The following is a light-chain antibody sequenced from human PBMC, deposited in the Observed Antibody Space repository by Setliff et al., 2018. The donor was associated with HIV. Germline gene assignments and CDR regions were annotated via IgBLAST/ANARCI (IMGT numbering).Light chain of an antibody. V-gene: IGLV2-23*02. J-gene: IGLJ1*01. CDR3: CAYAGSDTCV. Sequence: QSALSQPASVSGSPGQSITISCTGTSTDIGHYGLDSWYQQHSGRAPQLILFDVNKRPSGVSSRFFGSKSGNTASLSISGLQAGDEADYFCCAYAGSDTCVFGTGTKVTVL. CDR1: STDIGHYGL. CDR2: DVN.